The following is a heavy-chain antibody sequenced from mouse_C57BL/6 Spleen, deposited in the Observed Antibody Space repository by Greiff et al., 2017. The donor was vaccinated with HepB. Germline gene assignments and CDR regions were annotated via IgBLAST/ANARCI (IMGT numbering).Heavy chain of an antibody. CDR2: IDPSDSET. Sequence: QVQLKQSGAELVRPGSSVKLSCKASGYTFTSYWMHWVKQRPIQGLEWIGNIDPSDSETHYNQKFKDKATLTVDKSSSTAYMQLSSLTSEDSAVYYCAREAYYSNYERFDYWGQGTTLTVSS. J-gene: IGHJ2*01. CDR3: AREAYYSNYERFDY. V-gene: IGHV1-52*01. D-gene: IGHD2-5*01. CDR1: GYTFTSYW.